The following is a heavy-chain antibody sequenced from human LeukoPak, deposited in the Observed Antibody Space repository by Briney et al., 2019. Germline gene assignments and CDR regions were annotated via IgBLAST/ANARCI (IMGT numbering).Heavy chain of an antibody. CDR2: INPSGGST. CDR1: GYTFTSYY. V-gene: IGHV1-46*01. J-gene: IGHJ5*02. D-gene: IGHD6-6*01. Sequence: ASVTVSCKASGYTFTSYYMHWVRQAPGQGLEWMGIINPSGGSTSYAQKFQGRVTMTRDTSTSTVYMELSSLRSEDTAVYYCARDRTRAARPTNWFDPWGQGTLVTVSS. CDR3: ARDRTRAARPTNWFDP.